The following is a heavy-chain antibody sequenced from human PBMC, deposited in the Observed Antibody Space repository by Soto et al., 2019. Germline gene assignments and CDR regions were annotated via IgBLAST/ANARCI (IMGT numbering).Heavy chain of an antibody. CDR3: ARFYIAAAGTDWYFDL. V-gene: IGHV4-39*01. CDR2: IYYSGST. CDR1: GGSISSSSYY. Sequence: QLQLQESGPGLVKPSETLSLTCTVSGGSISSSSYYWGWIRQPPGKGLEWIGSIYYSGSTYYNPSLKSRFTISVDTSKNQFSLKLSSVTAAATAVYYCARFYIAAAGTDWYFDLWGRVTLVTVSA. J-gene: IGHJ2*01. D-gene: IGHD6-13*01.